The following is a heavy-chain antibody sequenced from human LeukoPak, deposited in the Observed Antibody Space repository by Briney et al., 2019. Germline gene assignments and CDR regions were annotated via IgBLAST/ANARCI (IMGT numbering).Heavy chain of an antibody. CDR3: ARLYGDYA. J-gene: IGHJ5*02. Sequence: SETLSLTCTVSGGSISSYYWSWIRQPPGKGLEWIGYIYYSGSTNCNPSLKSRVTISVDTSKNQFSLELSSVTAADTAVYYCARLYGDYAWGQGTLVTVSS. D-gene: IGHD4-17*01. V-gene: IGHV4-59*01. CDR1: GGSISSYY. CDR2: IYYSGST.